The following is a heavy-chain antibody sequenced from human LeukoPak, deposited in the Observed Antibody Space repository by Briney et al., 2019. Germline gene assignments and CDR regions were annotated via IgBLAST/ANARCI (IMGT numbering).Heavy chain of an antibody. J-gene: IGHJ5*02. CDR2: MNPNSGNT. Sequence: ASVKVSCKASGYTFTSYDINWVRQATGQGLEWMGWMNPNSGNTGYAQKFQGRVTITRNTSISTAYMELSSLRSEDTAVYYCARSPQLYNWFDPWGQGTLVTVSS. V-gene: IGHV1-8*03. CDR1: GYTFTSYD. D-gene: IGHD5-24*01. CDR3: ARSPQLYNWFDP.